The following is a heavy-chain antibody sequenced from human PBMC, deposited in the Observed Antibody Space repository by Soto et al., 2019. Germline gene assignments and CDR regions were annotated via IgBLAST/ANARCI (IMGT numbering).Heavy chain of an antibody. D-gene: IGHD5-18*01. CDR2: IYYSGST. CDR1: GGSVNIGNYY. Sequence: ASETLSLTCTVSGGSVNIGNYYWSWIRQPPGKGLEWIGYIYYSGSTNYNPSLKSRVTISVDTSKNQFSLKLSSVTAADTAVYYCARVEYSYGYGYFDYWGQGTLVTVSS. J-gene: IGHJ4*02. CDR3: ARVEYSYGYGYFDY. V-gene: IGHV4-61*01.